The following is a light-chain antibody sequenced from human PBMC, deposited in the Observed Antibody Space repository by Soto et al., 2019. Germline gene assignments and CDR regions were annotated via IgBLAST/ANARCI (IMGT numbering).Light chain of an antibody. J-gene: IGKJ2*01. CDR1: QSINSE. CDR3: EQGHNWPLT. V-gene: IGKV3-15*01. CDR2: GAS. Sequence: EIVMTQSPATLSLSPGERPALSCRACQSINSELAWYQQKPGQPPRLLIYGASTRATGVPARFTGSESGSEFTLTISGLQSEDFAVYYCEQGHNWPLTFGQGTRLEI.